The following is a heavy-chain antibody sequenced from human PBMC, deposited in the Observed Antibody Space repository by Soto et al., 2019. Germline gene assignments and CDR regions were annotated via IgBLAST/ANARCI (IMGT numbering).Heavy chain of an antibody. CDR2: ISSSSSYI. CDR3: AKSTPNYYGSGSYYLARDYYYGMDV. D-gene: IGHD3-10*01. CDR1: GVTFSSYS. J-gene: IGHJ6*02. V-gene: IGHV3-21*04. Sequence: GGSLRLSCAASGVTFSSYSMNWVRQAPGKGLEWVSSISSSSSYIYYADSVKGRFTISRDNSKNTLYLQMNSLRAEDTAVYYCAKSTPNYYGSGSYYLARDYYYGMDVWGQGTTVTVSS.